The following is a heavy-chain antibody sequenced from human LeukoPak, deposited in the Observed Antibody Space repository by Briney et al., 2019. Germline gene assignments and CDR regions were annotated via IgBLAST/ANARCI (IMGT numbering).Heavy chain of an antibody. D-gene: IGHD2-2*01. CDR2: IYYRGST. CDR1: GGSISSYY. Sequence: PSETLSLTCTVSGGSISSYYWSWIRQPPGKGLEWIGYIYYRGSTNYNPSLKSRVTISVDTSKNQFSLKLTSVTAADTAVYYCARLGIGVVPSAMLGDYYFDYWGQGTLVTVSS. CDR3: ARLGIGVVPSAMLGDYYFDY. J-gene: IGHJ4*02. V-gene: IGHV4-59*08.